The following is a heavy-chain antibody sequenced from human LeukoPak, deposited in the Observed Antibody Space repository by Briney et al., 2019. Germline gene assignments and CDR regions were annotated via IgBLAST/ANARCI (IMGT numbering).Heavy chain of an antibody. J-gene: IGHJ6*02. CDR2: IIPIFGTA. CDR3: ARVEDTAMVPARYCSGGSCQPYYYYYGMDV. D-gene: IGHD2-15*01. Sequence: ASVKVSCKASGGTFSSYAISWVRQAPGQGLEWMGGIIPIFGTANYAQKFQGRVTITADESTSTAYMELSSLRSEDTAVYYCARVEDTAMVPARYCSGGSCQPYYYYYGMDVWGQGTTVTVSS. V-gene: IGHV1-69*01. CDR1: GGTFSSYA.